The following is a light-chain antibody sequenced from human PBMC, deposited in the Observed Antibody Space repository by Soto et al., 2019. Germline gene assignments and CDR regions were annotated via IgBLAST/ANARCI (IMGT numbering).Light chain of an antibody. CDR1: LSISDW. CDR3: QQYNSYSGT. CDR2: DAS. J-gene: IGKJ1*01. V-gene: IGKV1-5*01. Sequence: DMQMTQSPSTLSASVGDRVTITCRASLSISDWLAWYQQKPGKAPKLLIYDASSLESGVPSRFSGSGSGTEFTLTISSLQPDDFATYYCQQYNSYSGTFGQGTKVDIK.